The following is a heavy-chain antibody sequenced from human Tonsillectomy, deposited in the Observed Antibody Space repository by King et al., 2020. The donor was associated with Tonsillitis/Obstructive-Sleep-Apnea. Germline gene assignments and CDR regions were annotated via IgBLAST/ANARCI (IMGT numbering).Heavy chain of an antibody. CDR3: AKAGSVDTAMVTPYYYYMDV. D-gene: IGHD5-18*01. CDR1: GFIFGDYG. V-gene: IGHV3-49*04. J-gene: IGHJ6*03. CDR2: IKSKTYGGIT. Sequence: VQLVQSGGDLVQPGRSLRLSCTVSGFIFGDYGMSWVRQAPGKGLEWVAFIKSKTYGGITHYGASVEGRFTISRDDSKNTLYLQMNSLRAEDTAVYYCAKAGSVDTAMVTPYYYYMDVWGKGTTVTVSS.